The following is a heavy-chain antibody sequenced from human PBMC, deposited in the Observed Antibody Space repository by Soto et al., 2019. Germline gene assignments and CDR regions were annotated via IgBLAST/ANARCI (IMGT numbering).Heavy chain of an antibody. Sequence: GSLRLSCAASVLTFSSNAMSWVRQAPGKGLEWVSSINGNGGNTNYAESVKGRFTISRDNSKSTLYLQMNSLRAEDTAVYYCAKLINSDSDYWGQGTLVTVSS. CDR3: AKLINSDSDY. J-gene: IGHJ4*02. V-gene: IGHV3-23*01. CDR1: VLTFSSNA. CDR2: INGNGGNT. D-gene: IGHD4-4*01.